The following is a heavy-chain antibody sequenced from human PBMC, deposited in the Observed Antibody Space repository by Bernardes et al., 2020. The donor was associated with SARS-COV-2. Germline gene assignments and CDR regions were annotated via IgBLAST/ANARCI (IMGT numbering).Heavy chain of an antibody. CDR3: ARDSNWYPVDY. D-gene: IGHD6-13*01. CDR2: IKEDGSVK. J-gene: IGHJ4*02. Sequence: GGSLRLSCAASGFPFSNYWLTWVHQAPGKGLEWVANIKEDGSVKNYADSVKGRFTISRDNAQNSLYLQLNSLRADDTAVYYCARDSNWYPVDYWGRGTRVTV. V-gene: IGHV3-7*03. CDR1: GFPFSNYW.